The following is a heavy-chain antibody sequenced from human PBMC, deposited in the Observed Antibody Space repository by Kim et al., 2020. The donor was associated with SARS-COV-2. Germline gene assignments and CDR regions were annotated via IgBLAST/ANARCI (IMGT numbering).Heavy chain of an antibody. CDR2: ILNSGRT. Sequence: SETLSLTCTVSGGSISSYYWSWVRQPPGKGLEWIGYILNSGRTNYNPSLKSRVTISVDTSKNQFSLKLSSVTAADTAMYYCARASSYYVIDYWGQGTLVTVSS. V-gene: IGHV4-59*13. J-gene: IGHJ4*02. D-gene: IGHD1-26*01. CDR3: ARASSYYVIDY. CDR1: GGSISSYY.